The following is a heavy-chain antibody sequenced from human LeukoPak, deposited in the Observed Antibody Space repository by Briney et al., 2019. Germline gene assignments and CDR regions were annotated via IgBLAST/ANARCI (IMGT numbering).Heavy chain of an antibody. CDR2: ISYDGSNK. V-gene: IGHV3-30-3*01. D-gene: IGHD3-22*01. J-gene: IGHJ4*02. CDR1: GFTFSSYA. CDR3: ARGIVVVMGGFDY. Sequence: GRSLRLSCAASGFTFSSYAMHWVRQAPGKGLEWVAVISYDGSNKYYADSVKGRFTISRDNSKNTLYLQMNSLRAEDTAGYYCARGIVVVMGGFDYWGQGTLVTVSS.